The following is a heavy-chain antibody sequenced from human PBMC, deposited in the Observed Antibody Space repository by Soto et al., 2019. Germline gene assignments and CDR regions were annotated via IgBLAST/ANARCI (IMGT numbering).Heavy chain of an antibody. Sequence: GESLKISCKGSGYSFSDYWIVWVRQMPGKGLEWMGMIYPGDSDTRYSPSFQGLVTISADKSIRTAYLQWSSLKASDTAMYYCARHGDDGGYYYYGMDVWGQGTTVTVSS. D-gene: IGHD4-17*01. CDR2: IYPGDSDT. CDR1: GYSFSDYW. J-gene: IGHJ6*02. CDR3: ARHGDDGGYYYYGMDV. V-gene: IGHV5-51*01.